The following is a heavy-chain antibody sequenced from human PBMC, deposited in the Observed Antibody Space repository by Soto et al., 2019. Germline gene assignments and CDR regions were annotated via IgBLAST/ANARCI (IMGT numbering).Heavy chain of an antibody. D-gene: IGHD6-6*01. J-gene: IGHJ5*02. CDR1: GFTFSSYG. V-gene: IGHV3-30*18. CDR3: AKVRSIAAPLDP. CDR2: ISYDGSNK. Sequence: SGGSLRLSCAASGFTFSSYGMHWVRQAPGKGLEWVAVISYDGSNKYYADSAKGRLTISRDNSKNTLYLQMNSLRAEDTAVYYCAKVRSIAAPLDPWGQGTLVTVSS.